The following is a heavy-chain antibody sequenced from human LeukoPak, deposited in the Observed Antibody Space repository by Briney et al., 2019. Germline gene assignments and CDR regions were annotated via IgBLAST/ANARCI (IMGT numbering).Heavy chain of an antibody. Sequence: PGGSLRLSCAASGFTFSNYWMSWVRQAPGKGLEWVANIKEDGSEKYYVDSVKGRFTMSRDNAKNSLYLQMNSLRAEDTAVYYCARDPYGGNSLGWGQGTLVTVSS. J-gene: IGHJ4*02. CDR2: IKEDGSEK. CDR3: ARDPYGGNSLG. CDR1: GFTFSNYW. D-gene: IGHD4-23*01. V-gene: IGHV3-7*05.